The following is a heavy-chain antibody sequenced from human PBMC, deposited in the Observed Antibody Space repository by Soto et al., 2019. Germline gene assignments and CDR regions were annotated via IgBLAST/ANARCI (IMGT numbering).Heavy chain of an antibody. CDR2: IIPIFGTA. CDR3: ASFGYCSGGSCPGWFDP. CDR1: GGTFSSYA. D-gene: IGHD2-15*01. V-gene: IGHV1-69*13. Sequence: SVKVSCKASGGTFSSYAVSWVRQAPGQGLEWMGGIIPIFGTANYAQKFQGRVTITADESTSTAYMELSSLRSEDTAVYYCASFGYCSGGSCPGWFDPWGQGTLVTVSS. J-gene: IGHJ5*02.